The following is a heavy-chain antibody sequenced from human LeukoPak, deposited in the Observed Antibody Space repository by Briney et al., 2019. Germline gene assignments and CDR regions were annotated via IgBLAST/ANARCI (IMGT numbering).Heavy chain of an antibody. CDR1: GYTFTSFD. J-gene: IGHJ4*02. Sequence: ASVTVSFTASGYTFTSFDINWVRHTGQGLEWMGWMSPNSGNTGYAQKFQGRVSMTRDTSISTAYMELSSLSSEDTAVYSCARGPPNWGFDYWGQGTLVTVSS. CDR3: ARGPPNWGFDY. V-gene: IGHV1-8*01. CDR2: MSPNSGNT. D-gene: IGHD7-27*01.